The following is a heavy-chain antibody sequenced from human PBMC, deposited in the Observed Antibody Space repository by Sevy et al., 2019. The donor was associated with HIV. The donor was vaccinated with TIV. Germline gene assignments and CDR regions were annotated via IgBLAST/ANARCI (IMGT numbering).Heavy chain of an antibody. CDR1: GFGVSRSA. Sequence: GGSLRLSCAASGFGVSRSAMNWVRQAPGKGLEWVSAIYSGGTPYYADSVKGRLTISRDNSKNTLYLQMNSLSPADTAVYYCARRLGAVDDAFDIWGQGTMVTVSS. D-gene: IGHD1-26*01. CDR2: IYSGGTP. J-gene: IGHJ3*02. V-gene: IGHV3-53*01. CDR3: ARRLGAVDDAFDI.